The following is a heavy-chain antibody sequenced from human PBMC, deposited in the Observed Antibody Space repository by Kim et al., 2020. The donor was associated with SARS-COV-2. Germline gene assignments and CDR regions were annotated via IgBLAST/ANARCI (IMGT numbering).Heavy chain of an antibody. D-gene: IGHD5-18*01. CDR3: ARDRGYSYGHHYFDY. J-gene: IGHJ4*02. V-gene: IGHV4-30-2*05. Sequence: PSLKSRVTKSVDTSKNQFSLKLSSVTAADTAVYYCARDRGYSYGHHYFDYWGQGTLVTVSS.